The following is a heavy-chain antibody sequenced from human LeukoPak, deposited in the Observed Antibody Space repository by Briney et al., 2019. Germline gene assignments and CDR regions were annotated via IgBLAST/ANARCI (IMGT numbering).Heavy chain of an antibody. CDR3: AREPTAMVRPLGS. CDR2: INSDGSST. J-gene: IGHJ5*02. CDR1: GFTFSSYW. D-gene: IGHD5-18*01. Sequence: GGSLRLSCAASGFTFSSYWMHWVRRAPGKGLVWVSRINSDGSSTSYADSVKGRFTISRDNAKNTLYLQMNSLRAEDAAVYYCAREPTAMVRPLGSWGQGTLVTVSS. V-gene: IGHV3-74*01.